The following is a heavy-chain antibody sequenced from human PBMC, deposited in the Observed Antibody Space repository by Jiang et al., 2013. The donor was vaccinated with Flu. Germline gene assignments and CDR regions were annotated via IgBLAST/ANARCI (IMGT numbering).Heavy chain of an antibody. CDR2: TSATGDNT. V-gene: IGHV3-23*01. J-gene: IGHJ6*02. CDR1: RFTFSSYA. Sequence: GSLRLSCATSRFTFSSYAMTWVRQAPGKGLEWVSSTSATGDNTYYADSVKGRFTISRDNSKNTLYLQMNSLTTEDTAVYYCAKDREPTYIHYMDVWGQGDHGHRLL. D-gene: IGHD1-14*01. CDR3: AKDREPTYIHYMDV.